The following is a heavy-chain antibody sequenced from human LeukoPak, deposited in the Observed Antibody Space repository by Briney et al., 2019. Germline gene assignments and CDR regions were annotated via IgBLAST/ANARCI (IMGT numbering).Heavy chain of an antibody. CDR3: ARDETHDYGDYVISYYYYGMDV. V-gene: IGHV3-33*01. CDR2: IWYDGSNK. Sequence: GGSLRLSCAASGFTFSSYGMHWVRQAPGKGLEWVAVIWYDGSNKYYADSVKGRFTISRDNSKNTLYLQMNSLRAEDTAVYYCARDETHDYGDYVISYYYYGMDVWGQGTTVTVSS. CDR1: GFTFSSYG. D-gene: IGHD4-17*01. J-gene: IGHJ6*02.